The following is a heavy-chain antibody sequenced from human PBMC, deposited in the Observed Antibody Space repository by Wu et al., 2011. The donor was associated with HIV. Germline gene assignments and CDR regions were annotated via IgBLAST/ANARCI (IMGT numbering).Heavy chain of an antibody. J-gene: IGHJ4*02. D-gene: IGHD1-26*01. CDR2: ISPHNGDT. CDR1: GYILTNYG. CDR3: ARGGGTYSLPQQFDY. Sequence: QVELVQSGAEMKKRGASVKVSCKASGYILTNYGISWVRQAPGHGPEWLGWISPHNGDTNLAQKFQARVTMTTDTSTNTAYMEFRRLTSDDTAIYYCARGGGTYSLPQQFDYWGQGTRVTVSS. V-gene: IGHV1-18*01.